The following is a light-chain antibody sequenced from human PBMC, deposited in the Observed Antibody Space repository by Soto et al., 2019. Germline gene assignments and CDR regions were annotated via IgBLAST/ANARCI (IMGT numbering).Light chain of an antibody. Sequence: EIVLTQSPATLSLSPGERATLSCRASQSISSYLGWYQQKPGQAPRLLIYDASNRATGIPARFSGSGSGKDFTLTISSLEPEDFAVYYCQQRSEWPLTFGGGTRVEIK. CDR3: QQRSEWPLT. CDR1: QSISSY. CDR2: DAS. V-gene: IGKV3-11*01. J-gene: IGKJ4*01.